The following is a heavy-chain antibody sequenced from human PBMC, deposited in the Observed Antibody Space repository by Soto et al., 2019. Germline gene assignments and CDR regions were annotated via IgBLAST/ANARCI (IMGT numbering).Heavy chain of an antibody. CDR1: GFTFSSYG. J-gene: IGHJ6*02. D-gene: IGHD6-13*01. V-gene: IGHV3-30*18. CDR3: AKEIAAAGDYYYYGMDV. CDR2: ISYDGSNK. Sequence: QVQLVESGGGVVQPGRSLRLSCAASGFTFSSYGMHWVRQAPGKGLEWVAVISYDGSNKYYADSVKGRFTISRDNSKNTRYLQRNSLRAEDTAVYYCAKEIAAAGDYYYYGMDVWGQGTTVTVSS.